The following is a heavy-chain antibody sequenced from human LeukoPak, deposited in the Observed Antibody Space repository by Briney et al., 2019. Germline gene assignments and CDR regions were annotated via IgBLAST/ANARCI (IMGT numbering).Heavy chain of an antibody. Sequence: GASVKVSCKASGHTFTSYDINWVRQATGQGLEWMGWMNPNSGNTGYAQKFQGRVTMTRNTSISTAYMELSSLRSEDTAVYYCARSDFWSGYYTGGMDVWGQGTTVTVSS. V-gene: IGHV1-8*01. J-gene: IGHJ6*02. D-gene: IGHD3-3*01. CDR1: GHTFTSYD. CDR3: ARSDFWSGYYTGGMDV. CDR2: MNPNSGNT.